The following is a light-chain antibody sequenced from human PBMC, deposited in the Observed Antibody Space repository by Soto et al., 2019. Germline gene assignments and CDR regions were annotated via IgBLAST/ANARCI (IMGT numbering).Light chain of an antibody. V-gene: IGKV1-33*01. Sequence: DIQMTQSPSSLSASVGDRVTITCQASQDISNYLNWYQQKPGKAPKLLIYDASNLETGVPSRFSGSGSGTDFTFTISSLQPEDIATYYCQQYDNLQLTFGGGTKGDIK. CDR2: DAS. J-gene: IGKJ4*01. CDR1: QDISNY. CDR3: QQYDNLQLT.